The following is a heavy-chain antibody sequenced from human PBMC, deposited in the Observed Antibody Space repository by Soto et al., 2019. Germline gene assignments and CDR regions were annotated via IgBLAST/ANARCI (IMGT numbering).Heavy chain of an antibody. V-gene: IGHV1-69*13. CDR3: ARVFVGATDYHYGMDV. J-gene: IGHJ6*02. D-gene: IGHD1-26*01. Sequence: SVKVSSKASGGTFSSYAISWVRQAPGQGLEWMGGIIPIFGTANYAQKFQGRVTITADESTSTAYMELSSLRSEDTAVYYCARVFVGATDYHYGMDVWGQGTTVTVSS. CDR2: IIPIFGTA. CDR1: GGTFSSYA.